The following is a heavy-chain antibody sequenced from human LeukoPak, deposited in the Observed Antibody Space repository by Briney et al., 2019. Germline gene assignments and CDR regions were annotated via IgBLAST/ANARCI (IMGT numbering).Heavy chain of an antibody. CDR2: VSGTGTST. V-gene: IGHV3-23*01. J-gene: IGHJ4*02. CDR3: AKGYYDSHRGFIEY. D-gene: IGHD3-3*01. Sequence: GGSLRLSCKASGFTLHNYAMTWVRQAPGKGLDWVSTVSGTGTSTFYADSVKVRATISRDNSKNMLYLQMSSLRAEDTAMYYCAKGYYDSHRGFIEYWGLGTLVTVSS. CDR1: GFTLHNYA.